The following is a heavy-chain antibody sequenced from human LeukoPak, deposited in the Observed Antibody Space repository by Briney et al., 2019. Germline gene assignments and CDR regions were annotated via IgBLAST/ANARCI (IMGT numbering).Heavy chain of an antibody. J-gene: IGHJ3*02. CDR1: GFTFSTYW. D-gene: IGHD6-13*01. Sequence: GGSLRLSCAASGFTFSTYWMHWVRHAPGKGVVWVSRVNSDGSNPKYADSVKGRFTISRDHAKNMLYLQIYSLRADGPALLFCATGYRSPWYNAFPMWGEGTVATVSS. V-gene: IGHV3-74*01. CDR3: ATGYRSPWYNAFPM. CDR2: VNSDGSNP.